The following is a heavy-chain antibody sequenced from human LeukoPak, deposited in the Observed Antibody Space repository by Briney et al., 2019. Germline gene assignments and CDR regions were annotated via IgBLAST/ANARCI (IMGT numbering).Heavy chain of an antibody. D-gene: IGHD3-22*01. Sequence: GGSLRLSCAASGFTFSSYGMHWVRQAPGKGLEWVAFIRYDGSNKYYADSVKGRFTISRDNSKNTLNLQMNSLRAEDTAVYYCAKDSLLIPDYYDSSGSIDYWGQGTLVTVSS. CDR1: GFTFSSYG. V-gene: IGHV3-30*02. CDR2: IRYDGSNK. J-gene: IGHJ4*02. CDR3: AKDSLLIPDYYDSSGSIDY.